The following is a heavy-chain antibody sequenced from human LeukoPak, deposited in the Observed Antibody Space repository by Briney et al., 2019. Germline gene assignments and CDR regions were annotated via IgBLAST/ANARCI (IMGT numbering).Heavy chain of an antibody. CDR3: ARGPNPYCSSTSCHQRGNSDY. J-gene: IGHJ4*02. CDR2: INHSGST. CDR1: GGSFSGYY. D-gene: IGHD2-2*01. V-gene: IGHV4-34*01. Sequence: PSETLSLTCAVYGGSFSGYYWSWIRQPPGKGLEWIGEINHSGSTNYNPSLKSRVTISVDTSKNQFFLKLSSVTAADTAVYYCARGPNPYCSSTSCHQRGNSDYWGQGTLVTVSS.